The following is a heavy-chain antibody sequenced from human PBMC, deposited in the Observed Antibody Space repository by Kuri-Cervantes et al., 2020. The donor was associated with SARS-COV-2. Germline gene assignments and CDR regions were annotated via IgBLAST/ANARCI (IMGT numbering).Heavy chain of an antibody. D-gene: IGHD3-16*01. CDR1: GGSFSGYY. Sequence: ETLSLTCAVYGGSFSGYYWSWIRQPPGKGLEWIGEINHSGSTNYNPSLKSRVTISIDTSKTQFSLKLSSVTAADTAVYYCARWGTWGGIDPWGQGTLVTVSS. V-gene: IGHV4-34*01. CDR2: INHSGST. J-gene: IGHJ5*02. CDR3: ARWGTWGGIDP.